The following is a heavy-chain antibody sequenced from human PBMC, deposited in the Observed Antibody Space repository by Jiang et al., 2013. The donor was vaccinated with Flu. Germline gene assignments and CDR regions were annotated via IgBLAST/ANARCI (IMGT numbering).Heavy chain of an antibody. CDR1: GDSVSSNSAA. Sequence: TCAISGDSVSSNSAAWNWIRQSPSRGLEWLGRTYYRSKWYNDYAVSVKSRITINPDTSKNQFSLQLNSVTPEDTAVYYCARERRELVGIYYYYGMDVWGQGTTVTVSS. J-gene: IGHJ6*02. CDR3: ARERRELVGIYYYYGMDV. D-gene: IGHD6-6*01. CDR2: TYYRSKWYN. V-gene: IGHV6-1*01.